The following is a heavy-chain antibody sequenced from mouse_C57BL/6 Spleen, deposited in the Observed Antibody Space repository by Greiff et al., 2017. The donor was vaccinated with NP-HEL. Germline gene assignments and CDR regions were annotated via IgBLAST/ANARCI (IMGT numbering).Heavy chain of an antibody. Sequence: EVQRVESGAELVRPGSSVKMSCKTSGYTFTSYGINWVKQRPGPGLEWIGYIYIGNGYTEYNEKFKGKATLTSDTSSSTAYMQLSSLTSEDSAIYFCARYDYPGYYYAMDYWGQGTSVTVSS. CDR3: ARYDYPGYYYAMDY. V-gene: IGHV1-58*01. CDR2: IYIGNGYT. CDR1: GYTFTSYG. D-gene: IGHD2-4*01. J-gene: IGHJ4*01.